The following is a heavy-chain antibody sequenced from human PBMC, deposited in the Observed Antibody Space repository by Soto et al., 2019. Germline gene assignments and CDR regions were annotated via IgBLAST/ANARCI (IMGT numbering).Heavy chain of an antibody. CDR3: ASSLKMAVAGNTPGY. D-gene: IGHD6-19*01. J-gene: IGHJ4*02. Sequence: SETLSLTCAVYGGSFSGYYWSWIRQPPGKGLVWIGEINHSGSTNYNPSLKSRVTISVDTSKNQFSLKLSSVTAADTAVYYCASSLKMAVAGNTPGYWGQGTLVTVSS. V-gene: IGHV4-34*01. CDR1: GGSFSGYY. CDR2: INHSGST.